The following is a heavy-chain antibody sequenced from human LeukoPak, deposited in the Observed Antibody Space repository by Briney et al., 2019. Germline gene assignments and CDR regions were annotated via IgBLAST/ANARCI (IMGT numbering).Heavy chain of an antibody. D-gene: IGHD5-24*01. CDR3: ARGRREMARARAQFDY. V-gene: IGHV4-34*01. CDR2: INHSGST. Sequence: GSLRLSCAASGFTFSDYYWSWIRQPPGKGLEWIGEINHSGSTNYNPSLKSRVTISVDTSKNQFSLKLSSVTAADTAVYYCARGRREMARARAQFDYWGQGTLVTVSS. CDR1: GFTFSDYY. J-gene: IGHJ4*02.